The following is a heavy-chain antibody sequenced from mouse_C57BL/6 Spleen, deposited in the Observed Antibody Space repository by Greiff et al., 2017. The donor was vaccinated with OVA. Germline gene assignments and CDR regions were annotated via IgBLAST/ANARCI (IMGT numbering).Heavy chain of an antibody. Sequence: QVQLQQPGAELVKPGASVKLSCKASGYTFTSYWMQWVKQRPGQGLEWIGEIDPSDSYTNYNQKFKGKATLTVDTSSSTAYMQLSSLTSEDSAVYYCAREGSGTGTDYWGQGTTLTVSS. CDR1: GYTFTSYW. CDR3: AREGSGTGTDY. CDR2: IDPSDSYT. D-gene: IGHD3-3*01. J-gene: IGHJ2*01. V-gene: IGHV1-50*01.